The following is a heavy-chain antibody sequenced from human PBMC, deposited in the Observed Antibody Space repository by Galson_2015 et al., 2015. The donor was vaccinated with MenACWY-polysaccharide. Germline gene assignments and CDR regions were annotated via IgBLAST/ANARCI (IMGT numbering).Heavy chain of an antibody. CDR1: GYTFISYA. V-gene: IGHV1-8*01. Sequence: SVKVSCKASGYTFISYAFNWVRQAPGQGLEWMGWMNPNSGNTGYAQKFQGRVTMTRNTSISTAYMELSSLRSEDTAVYYCARVWYYDSSGYALNAFDIWGQGTMVTVSS. CDR3: ARVWYYDSSGYALNAFDI. CDR2: MNPNSGNT. D-gene: IGHD3-22*01. J-gene: IGHJ3*02.